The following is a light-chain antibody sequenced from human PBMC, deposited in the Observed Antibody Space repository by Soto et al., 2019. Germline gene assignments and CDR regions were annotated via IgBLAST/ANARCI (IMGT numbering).Light chain of an antibody. CDR3: APWDDSLNGPV. J-gene: IGLJ3*02. Sequence: QSVLTQPPSASGTPGQRVTIPCSGNSSNIGSNSVNWYQQLPGTAPKLLIYSNNQRPSGVPDRFSGSKSGTSASLAISGLQSEDEADYYCAPWDDSLNGPVFGGGTKVTVL. CDR2: SNN. V-gene: IGLV1-44*01. CDR1: SSNIGSNS.